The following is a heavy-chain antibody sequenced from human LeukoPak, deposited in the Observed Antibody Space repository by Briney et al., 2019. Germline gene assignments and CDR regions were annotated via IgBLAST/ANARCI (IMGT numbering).Heavy chain of an antibody. CDR1: GASISSGSYY. D-gene: IGHD3-10*01. CDR2: SYIRGST. V-gene: IGHV4-61*02. CDR3: ARIGYGSGSPTNL. J-gene: IGHJ5*02. Sequence: SQTLSLICTVSGASISSGSYYWSWLRQPDGKGLEWIGRSYIRGSTDYNPSLKSRVTISVDTSKNQFSLKLNSVTAADTAVYYCARIGYGSGSPTNLWGQGTLVTVSS.